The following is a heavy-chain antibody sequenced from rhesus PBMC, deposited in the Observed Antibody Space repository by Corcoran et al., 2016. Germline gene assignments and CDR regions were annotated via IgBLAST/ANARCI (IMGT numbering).Heavy chain of an antibody. Sequence: EVQLVQSGAEVKKPGASVKISCKASGYTFTDYYLHWVRQAPGKGLEWMGRVDTEEGEAKHAQKFQDRVTITADTSTDPAYMELSSLRSEDTAVYYCAPGSFDYWGQGVLVTVSS. CDR3: APGSFDY. D-gene: IGHD3-34*01. CDR1: GYTFTDYY. V-gene: IGHV1-111*02. J-gene: IGHJ4*01. CDR2: VDTEEGEA.